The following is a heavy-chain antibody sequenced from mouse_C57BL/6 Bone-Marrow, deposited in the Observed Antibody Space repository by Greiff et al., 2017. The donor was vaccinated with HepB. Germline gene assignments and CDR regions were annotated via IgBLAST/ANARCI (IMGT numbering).Heavy chain of an antibody. CDR2: INPNNGGT. V-gene: IGHV1-22*01. CDR3: ARGILGRN. D-gene: IGHD4-1*01. Sequence: EVKLQESGPELVKPGASVKMSCKASGYTFTDYNMHWVKQSHGKSLEWIGSINPNNGGTSYNQTFKGKATLTVNKSSSTAYMELRSLTSEDSAVYYCARGILGRNWGQGTLVTVSA. J-gene: IGHJ3*01. CDR1: GYTFTDYN.